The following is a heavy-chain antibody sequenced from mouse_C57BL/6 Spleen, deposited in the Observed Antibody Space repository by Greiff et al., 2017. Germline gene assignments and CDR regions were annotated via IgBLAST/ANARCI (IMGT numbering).Heavy chain of an antibody. CDR3: ARSLLQLRLRGAMDY. CDR1: GYTFTGYW. V-gene: IGHV1-9*01. Sequence: QVQLQQSGAELMKPGASVKLSCKATGYTFTGYWIEWVKQRPGHGLEWIGEILPGSGSTNYNEKFKGKDTFTADTSSNTAYMQLSSLTTEDSAIYYGARSLLQLRLRGAMDYWGQGTSVTVSS. D-gene: IGHD3-2*02. J-gene: IGHJ4*01. CDR2: ILPGSGST.